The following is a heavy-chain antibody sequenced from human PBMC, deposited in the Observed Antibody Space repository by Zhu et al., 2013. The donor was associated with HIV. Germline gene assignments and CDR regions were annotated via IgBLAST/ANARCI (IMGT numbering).Heavy chain of an antibody. Sequence: VQLQQWGAGLLKPSETLSLTCAVYGGSFSGYYWSWIRQPPGKGLEWIGEINHSGSTNYNPSLKSRVTISVDTSKNQFSLKLSSVTAADTAVYYCARGSHYYDSSGYLRGIKNHYYFDCWGQGTLVTVSS. CDR2: INHSGST. CDR3: ARGSHYYDSSGYLRGIKNHYYFDC. V-gene: IGHV4-34*01. CDR1: GGSFSGYY. D-gene: IGHD3-22*01. J-gene: IGHJ4*02.